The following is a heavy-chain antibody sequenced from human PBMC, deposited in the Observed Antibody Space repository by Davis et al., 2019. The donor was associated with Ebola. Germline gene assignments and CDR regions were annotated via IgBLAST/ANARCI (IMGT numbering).Heavy chain of an antibody. D-gene: IGHD6-13*01. CDR1: GGSISSYY. V-gene: IGHV4-59*12. CDR3: ARVAGTDYYYGMDV. CDR2: IYYSGST. J-gene: IGHJ6*02. Sequence: SETLSLTCTVSGGSISSYYWSWIRQPPGKGLEWIGYIYYSGSTYYNPSLKSRVTISVDTSKNQFSLKLSSVTAADTAVYYCARVAGTDYYYGMDVWGQGTTVTVSS.